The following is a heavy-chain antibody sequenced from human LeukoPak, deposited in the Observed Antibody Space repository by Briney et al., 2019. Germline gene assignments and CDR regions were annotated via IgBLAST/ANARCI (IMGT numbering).Heavy chain of an antibody. CDR2: IIPILGIA. CDR1: GGTFSSYA. D-gene: IGHD4-17*01. Sequence: SVKVSCKASGGTFSSYATSWVRQAPGQGLEWMGRIIPILGIANYAQKFQGRVTITADKSTSTAYMELSSLRSEDTAVYYCARDVLTPDYGDYEGFTDESWFDPWGQGTLVTVSS. J-gene: IGHJ5*02. CDR3: ARDVLTPDYGDYEGFTDESWFDP. V-gene: IGHV1-69*04.